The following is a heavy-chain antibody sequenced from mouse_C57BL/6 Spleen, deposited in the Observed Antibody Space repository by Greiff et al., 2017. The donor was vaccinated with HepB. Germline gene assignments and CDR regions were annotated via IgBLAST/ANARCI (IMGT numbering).Heavy chain of an antibody. CDR3: ASLLPFAY. CDR1: GYAFSSSW. Sequence: VQRVESGPELVKPGASVKISCKASGYAFSSSWMNWVKQRPGKGLEWIGRIYPGDGDTHYNGKFKGKATLTADKSSSTAYMQLSSLTSEDSAVYFCASLLPFAYWGQGTLVTVSA. J-gene: IGHJ3*01. D-gene: IGHD2-1*01. CDR2: IYPGDGDT. V-gene: IGHV1-82*01.